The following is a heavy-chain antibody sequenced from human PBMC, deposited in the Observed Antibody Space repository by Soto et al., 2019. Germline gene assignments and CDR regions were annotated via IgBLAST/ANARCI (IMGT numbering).Heavy chain of an antibody. Sequence: GGSLRLSCAASGFTFSSYGMHWVRQAPGKGLEWVAVIWYDGSNKYYADSVKGRFTISRDNSKNTLYLQMNSLRAEDTAVYYCATTGYSYGSYYFDYWGQGTLVTVSS. V-gene: IGHV3-33*01. J-gene: IGHJ4*02. CDR3: ATTGYSYGSYYFDY. CDR1: GFTFSSYG. CDR2: IWYDGSNK. D-gene: IGHD5-18*01.